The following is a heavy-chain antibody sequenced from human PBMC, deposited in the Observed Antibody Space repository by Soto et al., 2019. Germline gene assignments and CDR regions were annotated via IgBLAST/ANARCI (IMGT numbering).Heavy chain of an antibody. CDR2: IYYSET. D-gene: IGHD4-17*01. J-gene: IGHJ4*02. CDR1: GVSISRYF. V-gene: IGHV4-59*08. Sequence: SETLSLTCTVSGVSISRYFWNWIRQPPGKGLEWIGNIYYSETNYNPSLKSRVTISVDTSKNQFSLKLSSVTAADTAVYYCARHERDSRGDYPFDFWGQGTLVTVSS. CDR3: ARHERDSRGDYPFDF.